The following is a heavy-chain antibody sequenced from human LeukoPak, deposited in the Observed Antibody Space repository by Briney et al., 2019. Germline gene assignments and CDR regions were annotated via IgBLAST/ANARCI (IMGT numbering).Heavy chain of an antibody. CDR3: ARIRTPYGSGSYYNFD. D-gene: IGHD3-10*01. CDR2: IDWDDDK. J-gene: IGHJ4*02. V-gene: IGHV2-70*11. CDR1: GFSLSTSGMC. Sequence: SGPTLVNPTQTLTLTCTFSGFSLSTSGMCVSWIRQPPGKALKWLARIDWDDDKYYSTSLKTRLTISKDTSKNQVVLTMTNMDPVDTVTYYCARIRTPYGSGSYYNFDWGQGTLVTVSS.